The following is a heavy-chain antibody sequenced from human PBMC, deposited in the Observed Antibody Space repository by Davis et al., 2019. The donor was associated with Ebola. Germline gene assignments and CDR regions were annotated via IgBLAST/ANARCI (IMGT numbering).Heavy chain of an antibody. V-gene: IGHV3-66*01. D-gene: IGHD1-26*01. CDR2: IYRDGRM. CDR3: ASPHYSGSSGHWG. CDR1: GFIFRSYV. Sequence: GESLKISCAASGFIFRSYVMSWVRQAPGKGLEWVSVIYRDGRMYHADSVKGRFTISRDNSKNTLYLQMNSLRAEDTAVYYCASPHYSGSSGHWGWGQGTLVTVSS. J-gene: IGHJ4*02.